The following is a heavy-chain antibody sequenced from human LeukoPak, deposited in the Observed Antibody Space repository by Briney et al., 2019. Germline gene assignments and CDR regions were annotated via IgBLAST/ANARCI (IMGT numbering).Heavy chain of an antibody. D-gene: IGHD5-12*01. J-gene: IGHJ3*02. Sequence: PGGSLRFSGAASGFTFSGFWMSWLRQAPGKGRKGGANIKEDGSESSYVDSVKGRFTISRHNAKNALYLQMHSLRVEDTAVYFCARRLGWLRAEAFDIWGQGTMVTVSS. CDR1: GFTFSGFW. V-gene: IGHV3-7*01. CDR2: IKEDGSES. CDR3: ARRLGWLRAEAFDI.